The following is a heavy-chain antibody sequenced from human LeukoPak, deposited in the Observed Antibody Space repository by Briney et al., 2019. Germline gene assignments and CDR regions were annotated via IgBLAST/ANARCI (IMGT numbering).Heavy chain of an antibody. V-gene: IGHV3-7*04. D-gene: IGHD6-13*01. CDR1: GFTFSIYW. J-gene: IGHJ4*02. Sequence: GGSLRLSCAASGFTFSIYWMSWVRQAPGKGLEWVANIKQDGSEKYYVDSVKGRFTISRDNAKNSLYLQMNSLRAEDTAVYYCARAIRSSLDYWGQGTLVTVSS. CDR3: ARAIRSSLDY. CDR2: IKQDGSEK.